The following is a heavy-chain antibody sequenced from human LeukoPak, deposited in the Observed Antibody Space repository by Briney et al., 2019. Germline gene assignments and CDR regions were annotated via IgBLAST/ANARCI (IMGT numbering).Heavy chain of an antibody. J-gene: IGHJ5*01. Sequence: PSETLSLTCTVSGASITSYYWSWIRQTPGKGLEYIGYVYYGGSTDYTPSLKSRVTISVDTSKNQFSLNLNSVTAADTAEYYCARLAPLTMAFDFWGPGTLVSVSS. D-gene: IGHD3-10*01. CDR1: GASITSYY. CDR2: VYYGGST. V-gene: IGHV4-59*08. CDR3: ARLAPLTMAFDF.